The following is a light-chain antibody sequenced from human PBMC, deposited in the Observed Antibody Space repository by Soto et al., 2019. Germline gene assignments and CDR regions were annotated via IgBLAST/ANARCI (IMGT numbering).Light chain of an antibody. V-gene: IGKV3-15*01. J-gene: IGKJ4*01. CDR1: QRVSNH. CDR3: QQYNSWPLT. CDR2: AAS. Sequence: EAVMTQSPVTLSVSPGDTATLSCRASQRVSNHFAWYQQKPGQAPRLLIYAASTRAAGVPVRFSGSGSETEFTLTISSLQSEDFAVYYCQQYNSWPLTFGGGTKWIS.